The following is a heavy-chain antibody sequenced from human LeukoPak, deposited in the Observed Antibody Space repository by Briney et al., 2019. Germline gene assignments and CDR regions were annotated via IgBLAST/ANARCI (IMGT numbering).Heavy chain of an antibody. V-gene: IGHV3-53*01. J-gene: IGHJ4*02. CDR1: GFTVSSNF. Sequence: GGSLRLSCAVSGFTVSSNFMSWVRQTPGKGLEWVSIIYSGGDTFYADSVKGRFTISRDNSKNTLYLQTNSLRAEDTAVYYCARPPIAVAGYYFDYWGQGTLVTVSS. D-gene: IGHD6-19*01. CDR3: ARPPIAVAGYYFDY. CDR2: IYSGGDT.